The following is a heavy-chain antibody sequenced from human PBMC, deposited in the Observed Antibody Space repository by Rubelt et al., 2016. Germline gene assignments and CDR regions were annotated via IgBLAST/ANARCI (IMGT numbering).Heavy chain of an antibody. CDR2: IYHSGST. J-gene: IGHJ5*02. D-gene: IGHD3-16*02. Sequence: QVQLQESGPGLVKPSGTLSLTCAVSGGSISSSNWWSWVRQPPGKGLEWIGEIYHSGSTNYNPARKVRVTVSVDPSKYPFSLKLGSVTAADTAVYYGARGGRYRTPLDPWGQGTLVTVSS. CDR1: GGSISSSNW. CDR3: ARGGRYRTPLDP. V-gene: IGHV4-4*02.